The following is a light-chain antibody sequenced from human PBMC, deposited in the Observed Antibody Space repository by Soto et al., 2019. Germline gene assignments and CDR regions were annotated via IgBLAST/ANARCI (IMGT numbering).Light chain of an antibody. J-gene: IGKJ2*01. CDR3: QQYSTYRYI. Sequence: DIQMTQSPASLSASVGDRVTITCRASQSISNWLAWYQQKPGKAPKLLIFDASSLESGVPSRFSGSGSGKEFTLTISSLQPDDFATYYCQQYSTYRYIFGQGTKLQIK. CDR2: DAS. V-gene: IGKV1-5*01. CDR1: QSISNW.